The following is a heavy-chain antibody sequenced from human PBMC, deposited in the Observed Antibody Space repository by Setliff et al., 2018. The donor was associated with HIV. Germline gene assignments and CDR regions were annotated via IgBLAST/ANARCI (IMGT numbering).Heavy chain of an antibody. D-gene: IGHD6-19*01. CDR1: GFTFSSYS. CDR2: ISSSSSCI. V-gene: IGHV3-21*03. CDR3: ARDLQSNIAVAGPIPLGY. Sequence: PGGSLRLPCAASGFTFSSYSMTWVRQPPGKGLEWVSSISSSSSCIYYADSVKGRFTISRDNAKNSLYLQMNSLRAEDTAVYYCARDLQSNIAVAGPIPLGYWGQGTLVTVSS. J-gene: IGHJ4*02.